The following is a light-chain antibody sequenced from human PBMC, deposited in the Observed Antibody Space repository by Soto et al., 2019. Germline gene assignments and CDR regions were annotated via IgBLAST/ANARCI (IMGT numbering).Light chain of an antibody. V-gene: IGKV3-20*01. J-gene: IGKJ5*01. CDR3: QQYGSSPRT. CDR1: QTGSTS. CDR2: GAS. Sequence: IVLTQSPGTLSLSPGDTATLSCKASQTGSTSLSWYQQKPGQAPRLLMSGASNRATGIPDRFSGSGSGTDFTLTISRLEPEDFAVYYCQQYGSSPRTFGQGTRLEIK.